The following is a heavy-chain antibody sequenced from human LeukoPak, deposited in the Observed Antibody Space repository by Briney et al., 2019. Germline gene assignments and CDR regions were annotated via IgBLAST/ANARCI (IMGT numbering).Heavy chain of an antibody. J-gene: IGHJ4*02. V-gene: IGHV3-23*01. Sequence: PGGSLRLSCAASGFTFNSYAMSWVRQAPGKGLEWVSSISSSGGNTYYSDSVKGRFTISRDNSKNTLYLQMSSLRAEDTAVYYCAKRDRPCSGDCSAPYYFDYWGQGTLVTVSS. D-gene: IGHD2-21*02. CDR3: AKRDRPCSGDCSAPYYFDY. CDR2: ISSSGGNT. CDR1: GFTFNSYA.